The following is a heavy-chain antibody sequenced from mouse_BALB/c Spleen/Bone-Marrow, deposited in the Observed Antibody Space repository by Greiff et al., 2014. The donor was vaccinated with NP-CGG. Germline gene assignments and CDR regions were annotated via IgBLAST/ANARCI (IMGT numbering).Heavy chain of an antibody. Sequence: VQLKDSGGGLVQPGGSLNLSCAASGFDFSRYWMSWARQAPGKGQEWIGEINPGSSTINYTPSLKDKFIISRDNAKNTLYLQMSKVRSEDTALYYCARAGSYWYFDVWGAGTTVTVSS. J-gene: IGHJ1*01. CDR3: ARAGSYWYFDV. CDR1: GFDFSRYW. CDR2: INPGSSTI. V-gene: IGHV4-2*02. D-gene: IGHD1-1*01.